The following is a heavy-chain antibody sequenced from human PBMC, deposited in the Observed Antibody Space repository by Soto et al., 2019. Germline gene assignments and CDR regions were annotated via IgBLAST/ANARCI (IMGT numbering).Heavy chain of an antibody. CDR1: GGSISSYY. J-gene: IGHJ6*02. D-gene: IGHD6-25*01. Sequence: SETLSLTCTVSGGSISSYYWSWIRQPPGKGLEWIGYIYYSGSTNYNPSLKSRVTISVDTSKNQFSLKLSSVTAADTAVYYCARAKGITDATISYYYGMDVWGQGTTVTVSS. V-gene: IGHV4-59*01. CDR3: ARAKGITDATISYYYGMDV. CDR2: IYYSGST.